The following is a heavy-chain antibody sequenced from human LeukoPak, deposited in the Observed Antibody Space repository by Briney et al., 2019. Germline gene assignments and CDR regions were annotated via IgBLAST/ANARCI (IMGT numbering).Heavy chain of an antibody. CDR2: IHSSGST. J-gene: IGHJ4*02. Sequence: SETLSLTCAVYGASFSGYYWSWIRQPAGKGLKWIGRIHSSGSTNYNPSLKSRVTMSVDTSKNHFSLKLSSVTAADTAVYYCARANSYDGSGHYYEFAYWGQGTLVTVSS. D-gene: IGHD3-22*01. CDR3: ARANSYDGSGHYYEFAY. CDR1: GASFSGYY. V-gene: IGHV4-59*10.